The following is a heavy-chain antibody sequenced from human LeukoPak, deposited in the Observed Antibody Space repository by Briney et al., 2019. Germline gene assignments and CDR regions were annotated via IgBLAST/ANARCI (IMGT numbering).Heavy chain of an antibody. V-gene: IGHV4-34*01. CDR2: INHSGST. J-gene: IGHJ4*02. CDR3: VRGGGTEIDY. D-gene: IGHD1-1*01. CDR1: GGSLSYYY. Sequence: SETLSLTCAVHGGSLSYYYWSWIRQPPGKGLEWIGEINHSGSTNYNPSLKSRVTISVDTSKNQFSLNLNSVTAADTAVYHCVRGGGTEIDYWGQGTLVTVSS.